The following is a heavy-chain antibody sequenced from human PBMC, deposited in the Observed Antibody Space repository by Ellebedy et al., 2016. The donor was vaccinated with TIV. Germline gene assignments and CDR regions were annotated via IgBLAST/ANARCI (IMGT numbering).Heavy chain of an antibody. CDR1: GYTLTELS. CDR3: ARGLREEWILYADH. CDR2: FDPEDGET. Sequence: ASVKVSCKISGYTLTELSMHWVRQAPGKGLEWMGGFDPEDGETIYAQKFQGSLTISRRSSISTAFMELSGLRPDDTAVYYCARGLREEWILYADHWGQGTPVTVSS. J-gene: IGHJ4*02. D-gene: IGHD3-3*01. V-gene: IGHV1-24*01.